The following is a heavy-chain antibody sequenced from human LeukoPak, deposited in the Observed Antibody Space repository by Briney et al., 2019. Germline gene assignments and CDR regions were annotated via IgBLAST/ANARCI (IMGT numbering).Heavy chain of an antibody. CDR2: IYYSGST. CDR1: GGSISSSSYY. Sequence: PSETLSLTCTVSGGSISSSSYYWGWIRQPPGKGLECIGSIYYSGSTYYNPSLKSRVTISVDTSKNQFSLKLSSVTAADTAVYYCARHEELLRNFDYWGQGTLVTVSS. J-gene: IGHJ4*02. CDR3: ARHEELLRNFDY. V-gene: IGHV4-39*01. D-gene: IGHD1-26*01.